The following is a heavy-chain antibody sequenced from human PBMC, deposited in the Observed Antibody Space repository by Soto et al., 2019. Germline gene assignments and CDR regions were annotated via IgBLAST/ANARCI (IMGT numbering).Heavy chain of an antibody. CDR3: LRGGWGGHFDS. Sequence: QIQLVESGGGLVKSGGSLRLSCAASGFSFSDYYMTWIRQAPGKGLEWLSYISPKSNYREYADSVKGRHTISRDNAKKSLSLQINSPRAGDTGGHYWLRGGWGGHFDSWGQGTLVTVSS. CDR2: ISPKSNYR. CDR1: GFSFSDYY. V-gene: IGHV3-11*05. D-gene: IGHD2-21*01. J-gene: IGHJ4*02.